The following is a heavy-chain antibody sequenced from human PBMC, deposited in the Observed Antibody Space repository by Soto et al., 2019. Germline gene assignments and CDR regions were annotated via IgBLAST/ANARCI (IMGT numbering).Heavy chain of an antibody. CDR1: GFTFSSYG. Sequence: PGGSLRLSCAASGFTFSSYGMHWVRQAPGKGLEWVAVISYDGSNKYYADSVKGRFTISRDNSKNTLYLQMNSLRAEDTAVYYCAKERDGDNDAFDIWGQGTMVTVSS. CDR2: ISYDGSNK. J-gene: IGHJ3*02. CDR3: AKERDGDNDAFDI. V-gene: IGHV3-30*18.